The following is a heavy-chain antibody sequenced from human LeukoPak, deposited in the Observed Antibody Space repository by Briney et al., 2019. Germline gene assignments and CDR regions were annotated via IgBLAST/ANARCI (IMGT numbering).Heavy chain of an antibody. CDR2: INHSGST. J-gene: IGHJ4*02. V-gene: IGHV4-34*01. CDR3: ARAYILDY. Sequence: SETLSLTCAVYGGSFSGYYWSWIRQPPGKGLEWIGEINHSGSTNYNPSLKSRVTISVDTSKNQFSLRLSSVTAADTAVYYCARAYILDYWGQGTLVTVSS. CDR1: GGSFSGYY. D-gene: IGHD2-2*02.